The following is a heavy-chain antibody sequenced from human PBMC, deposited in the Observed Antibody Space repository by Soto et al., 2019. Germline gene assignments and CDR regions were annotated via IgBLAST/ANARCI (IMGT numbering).Heavy chain of an antibody. Sequence: QVQLQGSGPGLVKPSETLSLTCTVSGGSISSHYWSWIRQPPGQGLEWIGYIYYSGRTNYNPSLGSRVTTSVDTSKGRCSLRLTSVTAAATAVYFCARLDGVDHYFDCWGQGALVTVSS. J-gene: IGHJ4*02. CDR1: GGSISSHY. CDR3: ARLDGVDHYFDC. V-gene: IGHV4-59*08. CDR2: IYYSGRT.